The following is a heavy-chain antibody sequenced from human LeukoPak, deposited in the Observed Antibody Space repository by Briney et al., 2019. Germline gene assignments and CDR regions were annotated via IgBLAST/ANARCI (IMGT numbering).Heavy chain of an antibody. V-gene: IGHV3-30*18. CDR2: ISYDGSNK. Sequence: GGSLRLSCAASGFTFSSYGMHWVRQAPGKGLEWVAVISYDGSNKYYADSVEGRFTISRDNSKNTLYLQMNSLRAEDTAVYYCAKDLGPPDYWGQGTLVTVSS. CDR3: AKDLGPPDY. D-gene: IGHD3-10*01. J-gene: IGHJ4*02. CDR1: GFTFSSYG.